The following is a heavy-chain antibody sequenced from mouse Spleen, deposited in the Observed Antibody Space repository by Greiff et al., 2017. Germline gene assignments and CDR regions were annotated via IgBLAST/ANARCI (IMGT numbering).Heavy chain of an antibody. CDR2: IYPGSGST. CDR1: GYTFTSYW. CDR3: ARGGLRLYYFDY. Sequence: QVQLKQPGAELVKPGASVKMSCKASGYTFTSYWITWVKQRPGQGLEWIGDIYPGSGSTNYNEKFKSKATLTVDTSSSTAYMQLSSLTSEDSAVYYCARGGLRLYYFDYWGQGTTLTVSS. D-gene: IGHD1-2*01. J-gene: IGHJ2*01. V-gene: IGHV1-55*01.